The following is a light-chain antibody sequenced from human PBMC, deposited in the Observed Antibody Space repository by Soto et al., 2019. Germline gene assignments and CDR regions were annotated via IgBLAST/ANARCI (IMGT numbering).Light chain of an antibody. CDR1: SSNIGNNY. V-gene: IGLV1-51*01. CDR2: DNN. Sequence: QSGLTQPPSVSAAPGQKVTISCSGSSSNIGNNYVSWYQQLPGTAPKLLIYDNNKRPSGIPDRFSGSKSGTSATLGITGLQTGDEADYYCGTWDSSLSAHVYATGTKVTVL. J-gene: IGLJ1*01. CDR3: GTWDSSLSAHV.